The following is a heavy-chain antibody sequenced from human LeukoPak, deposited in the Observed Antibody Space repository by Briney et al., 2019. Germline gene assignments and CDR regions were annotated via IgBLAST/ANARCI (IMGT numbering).Heavy chain of an antibody. CDR3: ARDGNTASLYFDWLFGYFDY. V-gene: IGHV7-4-1*02. CDR1: GYTFSSYA. J-gene: IGHJ4*02. Sequence: ASVKVSCKASGYTFSSYAMNWVRQAPGQGLEWMGWINTNTGNPTYAQGFTGRFVFSLDTSVSTAYLQISSLKAEDTAVYYCARDGNTASLYFDWLFGYFDYWGQGTLVTVSS. CDR2: INTNTGNP. D-gene: IGHD3-9*01.